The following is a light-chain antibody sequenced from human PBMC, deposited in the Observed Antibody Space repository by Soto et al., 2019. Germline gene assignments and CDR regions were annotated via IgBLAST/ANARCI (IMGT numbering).Light chain of an antibody. CDR2: DAS. CDR3: QQYENLPT. V-gene: IGKV1-33*01. Sequence: DIQMTQSPSSLSASVGDRVTITFQASQNINNYLNWYQQKPGRAPKLPIYDASNLEAGVPSRFRGSGSGTDFTFTISRLQPEDIATYYCQQYENLPTFGQGTRLEI. J-gene: IGKJ5*01. CDR1: QNINNY.